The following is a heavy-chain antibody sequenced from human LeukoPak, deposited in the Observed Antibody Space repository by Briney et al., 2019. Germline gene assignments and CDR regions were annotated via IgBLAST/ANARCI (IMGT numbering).Heavy chain of an antibody. D-gene: IGHD3-22*01. J-gene: IGHJ4*02. V-gene: IGHV4-59*01. Sequence: SETLSLTCTVSGGSIIGSYWTWIRQSPGGGLEYIGYIYNTVDVNYSPSLKSRVTISIDMSRSQFSLRLKSVTTADTAIYYCARSRNYDSTGYNPTYYFDSWGQGALVTVSS. CDR1: GGSIIGSY. CDR2: IYNTVDV. CDR3: ARSRNYDSTGYNPTYYFDS.